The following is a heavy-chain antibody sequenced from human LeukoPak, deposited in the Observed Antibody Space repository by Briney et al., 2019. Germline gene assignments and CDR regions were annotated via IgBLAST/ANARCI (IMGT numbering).Heavy chain of an antibody. V-gene: IGHV1-8*01. CDR1: GYTFANYD. D-gene: IGHD3-16*01. J-gene: IGHJ4*02. CDR3: ASWGSDLLDY. CDR2: MNPNSAKT. Sequence: ASVKVSCKASGYTFANYDINWVRQAPGQGFEWMGWMNPNSAKTLYAQKFQGRLTMTRSTSISTAYMELSSLRSEDTAVYYCASWGSDLLDYWGQGTLVTVSS.